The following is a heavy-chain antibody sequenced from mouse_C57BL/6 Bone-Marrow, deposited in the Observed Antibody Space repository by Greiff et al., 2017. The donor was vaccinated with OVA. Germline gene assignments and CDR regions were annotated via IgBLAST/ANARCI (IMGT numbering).Heavy chain of an antibody. V-gene: IGHV1-59*01. CDR3: AEGFAY. CDR2: IDPSDSYT. Sequence: QVQLQQPGAELVRPGTSVKLSCKASGYTFTSYWMHWVKQRPGQGLEWIGVIDPSDSYTNYNQKFKGKATSTVDTSSSTAYMQLSSLTSEDSAVYYCAEGFAYWGQGTLVTVSA. CDR1: GYTFTSYW. J-gene: IGHJ3*01.